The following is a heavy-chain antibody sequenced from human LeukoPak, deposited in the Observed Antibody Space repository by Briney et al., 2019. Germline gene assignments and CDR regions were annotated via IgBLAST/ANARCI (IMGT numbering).Heavy chain of an antibody. D-gene: IGHD6-19*01. CDR2: IYYSGST. V-gene: IGHV4-59*01. J-gene: IGHJ4*02. Sequence: SETLSLTCTVCVGSISSYYWSWIRQPPGKGLEWIGYIYYSGSTNYNPSLKSRVTISVDTSKNQFSLKLSSVTAADTAVYYCARVLQQWLVIDYWGQGTLVTVSS. CDR3: ARVLQQWLVIDY. CDR1: VGSISSYY.